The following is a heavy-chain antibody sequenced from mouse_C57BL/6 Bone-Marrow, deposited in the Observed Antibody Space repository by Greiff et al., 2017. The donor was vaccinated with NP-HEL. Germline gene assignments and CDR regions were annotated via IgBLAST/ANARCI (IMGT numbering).Heavy chain of an antibody. J-gene: IGHJ4*01. CDR3: ARDITTGAMDY. V-gene: IGHV5-4*01. CDR2: LSDGGSYT. D-gene: IGHD1-1*01. CDR1: GFSFSSYA. Sequence: EVQLQESGGGLVTPGGSLKLSCAASGFSFSSYAMSWVRQTPEKRLEWVATLSDGGSYTYYPDNVKGRFTISRDNAKSNLYLQMSHLKSEDTTIYYCARDITTGAMDYWGQGTAVTVSS.